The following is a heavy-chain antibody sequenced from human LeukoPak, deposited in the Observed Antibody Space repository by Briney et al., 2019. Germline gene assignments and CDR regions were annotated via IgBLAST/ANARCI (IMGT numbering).Heavy chain of an antibody. J-gene: IGHJ4*02. CDR2: INHSGST. D-gene: IGHD3-22*01. V-gene: IGHV4-34*01. CDR3: ARGVYDSSGYFDY. Sequence: SETLSLTCAVNGGSFSGYHWSWIRQSPGKGLEWIGEINHSGSTNYNPSLESRVTISIDTSKNQFSLKLSSVTAADAAVYYCARGVYDSSGYFDYWGQGTLVTVSS. CDR1: GGSFSGYH.